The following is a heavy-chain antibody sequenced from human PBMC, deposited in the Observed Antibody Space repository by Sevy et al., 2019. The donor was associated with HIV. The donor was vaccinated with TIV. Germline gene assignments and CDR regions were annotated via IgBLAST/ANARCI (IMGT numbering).Heavy chain of an antibody. J-gene: IGHJ6*02. V-gene: IGHV4-59*11. CDR3: GNCSPEYYYAMDV. D-gene: IGHD2-15*01. CDR2: FYYSGRT. CDR1: GDSIGNQY. Sequence: SETLSLTCTVSGDSIGNQYWSWIRQPPGKGLEWIGYFYYSGRTNYNPSLKSRVTISVDTSKNQFSLKLSSVTAADTAVYYCGNCSPEYYYAMDVWGQGTTVTVSS.